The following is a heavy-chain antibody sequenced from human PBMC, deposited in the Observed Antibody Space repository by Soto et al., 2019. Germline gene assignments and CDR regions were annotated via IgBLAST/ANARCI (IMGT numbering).Heavy chain of an antibody. V-gene: IGHV6-1*01. J-gene: IGHJ6*02. CDR2: TYYRSKWSI. D-gene: IGHD1-26*01. CDR3: AGEGGAYYYGMDV. Sequence: QVQLQQSGPGLVKPSQTLSLTCAISGDSVSTNSGAWNWIRQSPSRGLEWLGRTYYRSKWSIDYAVSVESRITSSPDPSKTQFALHLNSVTPEDTAVYYCAGEGGAYYYGMDVWGQGTTVIVSS. CDR1: GDSVSTNSGA.